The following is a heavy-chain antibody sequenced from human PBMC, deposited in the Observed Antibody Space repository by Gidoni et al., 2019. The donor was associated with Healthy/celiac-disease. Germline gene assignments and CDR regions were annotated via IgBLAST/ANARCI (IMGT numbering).Heavy chain of an antibody. CDR3: ARGSLIGSNYDFWSGAVRWFDP. CDR2: INPNSGGT. V-gene: IGHV1-2*02. D-gene: IGHD3-3*01. J-gene: IGHJ5*02. Sequence: QVQLVQSVAEVKKPGASVKVSCKASGYTFTGYYMHWVRQAPGQGLEWMGWINPNSGGTNYAQKFQGRVTMTRDTSISTAYMELSRLRSDDTAVYYCARGSLIGSNYDFWSGAVRWFDPWGQGTLVTVSS. CDR1: GYTFTGYY.